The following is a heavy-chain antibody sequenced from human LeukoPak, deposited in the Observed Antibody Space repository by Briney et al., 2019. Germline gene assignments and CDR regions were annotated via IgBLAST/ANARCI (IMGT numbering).Heavy chain of an antibody. V-gene: IGHV4-59*08. CDR3: ARGSYDSSGYEFGTAST. J-gene: IGHJ4*02. Sequence: PSETLSLTCTVSGGSISNYYWSWFRQPPGKGLEWIAYIHDSGRTNSSPSLKSRVTISVDRSKNQFSLKLSSVTAADTAVYYCARGSYDSSGYEFGTASTGGQGTLVTVSS. D-gene: IGHD3-22*01. CDR2: IHDSGRT. CDR1: GGSISNYY.